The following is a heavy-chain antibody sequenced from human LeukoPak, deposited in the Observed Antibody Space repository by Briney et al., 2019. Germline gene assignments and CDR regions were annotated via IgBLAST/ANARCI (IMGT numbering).Heavy chain of an antibody. V-gene: IGHV1-69*01. J-gene: IGHJ6*04. Sequence: SVKVSCKASGGTFSSYAISWGRQAPGQGLEWMGGIIPIFGTANYAQKFQGRVTITADESTSTAYMELSSLRSEDTAVYYCARSGSVLQWLGDYYYYYGMDVWGKGTTVTVSS. CDR3: ARSGSVLQWLGDYYYYYGMDV. CDR1: GGTFSSYA. CDR2: IIPIFGTA. D-gene: IGHD6-19*01.